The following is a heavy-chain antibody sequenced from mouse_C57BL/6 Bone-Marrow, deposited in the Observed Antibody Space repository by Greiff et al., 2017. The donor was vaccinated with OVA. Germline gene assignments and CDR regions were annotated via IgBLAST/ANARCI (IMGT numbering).Heavy chain of an antibody. J-gene: IGHJ2*01. CDR1: GFTFSDYG. V-gene: IGHV5-17*01. CDR2: ISSGSSTI. D-gene: IGHD1-1*01. CDR3: AIITTVVATRIFDY. Sequence: EVQLVESGGGLVKPGGSLKLSCAASGFTFSDYGMHWVRQAPEKGLEWVAYISSGSSTIYYADTVKGRFTISRDNAKNTLFLQMTSLRSEDTAMYYCAIITTVVATRIFDYWGQGTTRTVSS.